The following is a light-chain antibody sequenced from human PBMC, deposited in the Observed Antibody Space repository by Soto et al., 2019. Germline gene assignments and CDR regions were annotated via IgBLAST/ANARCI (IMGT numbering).Light chain of an antibody. J-gene: IGLJ2*01. CDR2: DNN. CDR3: GTWDSSLSAGV. CDR1: SSNIGNNY. Sequence: QAVVTQPPSVSAAPGQKVTISCSGSSSNIGNNYVSWYQQLPGTAPKLLIFDNNNRPSGIPEGFSGSKSGTSATLGITGLQTGDEADYYCGTWDSSLSAGVFGGGTQLTVL. V-gene: IGLV1-51*01.